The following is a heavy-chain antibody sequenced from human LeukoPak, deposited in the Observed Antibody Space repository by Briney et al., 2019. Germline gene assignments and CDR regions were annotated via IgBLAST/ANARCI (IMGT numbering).Heavy chain of an antibody. D-gene: IGHD2-2*01. V-gene: IGHV6-1*01. Sequence: SQTLSLTCAIPGDSVSSNSVTWNWIRQSPSRGLEWLGRTHYRSTWYNDYAVSVRGRITVNPDTSKNQFSLHLNSVTPEDTAVYYCARRLTQYDCFDPWGQGILVTVSS. J-gene: IGHJ5*02. CDR3: ARRLTQYDCFDP. CDR2: THYRSTWYN. CDR1: GDSVSSNSVT.